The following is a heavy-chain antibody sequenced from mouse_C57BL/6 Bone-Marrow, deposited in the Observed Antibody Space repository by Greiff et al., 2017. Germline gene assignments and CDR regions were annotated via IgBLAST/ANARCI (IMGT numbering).Heavy chain of an antibody. CDR3: ARLDDGYYWYFDV. J-gene: IGHJ1*03. Sequence: QVQLQQSGPELVKPGASVKLSCKASGYTFTSYDINWVKQRPGQGLEWTGWIYRRDGSTKYNEKFKGKATLTVDTSSSTAYMELHSLTSEDSAVYFCARLDDGYYWYFDVWGTGTTVTVSS. D-gene: IGHD2-3*01. CDR2: IYRRDGST. V-gene: IGHV1-85*01. CDR1: GYTFTSYD.